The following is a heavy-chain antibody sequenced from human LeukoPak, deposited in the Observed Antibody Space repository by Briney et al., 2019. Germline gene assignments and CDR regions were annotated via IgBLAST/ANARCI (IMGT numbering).Heavy chain of an antibody. CDR2: IYHSGST. Sequence: PSETLSLTCIVSGGSISSSSYYWGWIRQPPGKGLEWIGSIYHSGSTYYNPSLKSRVTISVDTSKNQFSLNLSSVTAADTAVYYCARDKQYYDFGWFDPWGQGTLVTVSS. V-gene: IGHV4-39*07. J-gene: IGHJ5*02. D-gene: IGHD3-3*01. CDR3: ARDKQYYDFGWFDP. CDR1: GGSISSSSYY.